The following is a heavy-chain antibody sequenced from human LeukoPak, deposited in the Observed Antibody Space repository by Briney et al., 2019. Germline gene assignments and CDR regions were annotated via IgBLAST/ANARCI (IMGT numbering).Heavy chain of an antibody. CDR3: ARRGLRGSSGWYWFDH. CDR2: INHSGST. J-gene: IGHJ5*02. D-gene: IGHD6-19*01. V-gene: IGHV4-34*01. CDR1: GGSFSGYF. Sequence: SEALSLTCAVYGGSFSGYFWDWIRQPPGKGLEWIGEINHSGSTNYNPSLKSRVTILVDTSKNQFSLKLSSVTAADTAVYYCARRGLRGSSGWYWFDHWGQGTQVTVSS.